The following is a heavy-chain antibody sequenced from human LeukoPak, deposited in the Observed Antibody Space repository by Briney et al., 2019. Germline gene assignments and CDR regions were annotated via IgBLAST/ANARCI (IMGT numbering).Heavy chain of an antibody. CDR2: INHSGST. V-gene: IGHV4-39*07. D-gene: IGHD3-10*01. CDR1: GGSISSSSYY. Sequence: PPETLSLTCTVSGGSISSSSYYWGWIRQPPGKGLEWIGEINHSGSTNYNPSLKSRVTISVDTSKNQFSLKLSSVTAADTAVYYCASRVARGIWFDPWGQGTLSPAPQ. CDR3: ASRVARGIWFDP. J-gene: IGHJ5*02.